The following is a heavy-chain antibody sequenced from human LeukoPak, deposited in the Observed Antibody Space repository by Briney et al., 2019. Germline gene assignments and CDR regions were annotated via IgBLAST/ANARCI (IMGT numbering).Heavy chain of an antibody. CDR2: IYYSGST. Sequence: PSETLSLTCTVSGGSISSGGYYWSWIRQHPGKGLEWIGYIYYSGSTYYNPSLKSRVTISVDTSKNQFSLKLSSVTAADAAVYYCARGVVGATRNFDYWGQGTLVTVSS. J-gene: IGHJ4*02. CDR1: GGSISSGGYY. D-gene: IGHD1-26*01. V-gene: IGHV4-31*03. CDR3: ARGVVGATRNFDY.